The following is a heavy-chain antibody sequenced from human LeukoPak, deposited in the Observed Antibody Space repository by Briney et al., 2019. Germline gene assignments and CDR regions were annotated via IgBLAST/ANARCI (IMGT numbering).Heavy chain of an antibody. CDR1: GFTFSSYA. CDR2: INNGGGST. V-gene: IGHV3-23*01. Sequence: GGSLRLSCAASGFTFSSYAMSWVRQAPGKGLEWVSAINNGGGSTYYADSVKGRFTISRDNSRNTLYLQMNSLKTEDTAVYYCTTVKGYSSGWFNTYYFDSWGQGTLVTVSS. J-gene: IGHJ4*02. D-gene: IGHD6-19*01. CDR3: TTVKGYSSGWFNTYYFDS.